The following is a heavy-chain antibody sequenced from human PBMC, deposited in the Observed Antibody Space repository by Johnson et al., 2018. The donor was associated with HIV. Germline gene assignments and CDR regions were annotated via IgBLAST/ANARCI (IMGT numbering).Heavy chain of an antibody. CDR1: GFTFSSYA. V-gene: IGHV3-30*04. J-gene: IGHJ3*02. CDR2: ISYDGSNK. D-gene: IGHD3-3*01. CDR3: AKGGPLFVDAFDI. Sequence: QVQLVESGGGVVQAGRSLRLSCAASGFTFSSYAMHWVRQAPGKGLEWVAIISYDGSNKYYADSVKGRFTISRDNSKNTLYLQMNNLRAEDTAVYYCAKGGPLFVDAFDIWGLGTMVTVSS.